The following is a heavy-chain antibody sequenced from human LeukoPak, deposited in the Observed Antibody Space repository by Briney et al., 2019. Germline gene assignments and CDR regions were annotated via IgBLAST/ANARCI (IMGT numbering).Heavy chain of an antibody. Sequence: SETLSLTCAVYGGSFSGYYWSWIRQPPGKGLEWIGEINHSGSTNYNPSLKSRVTISVDTSKNQFSLKLSSVTAADTAVYYCARLRITIFGVVIHPFDYWGQGTLVTVSS. CDR3: ARLRITIFGVVIHPFDY. V-gene: IGHV4-34*01. CDR1: GGSFSGYY. J-gene: IGHJ4*02. CDR2: INHSGST. D-gene: IGHD3-3*01.